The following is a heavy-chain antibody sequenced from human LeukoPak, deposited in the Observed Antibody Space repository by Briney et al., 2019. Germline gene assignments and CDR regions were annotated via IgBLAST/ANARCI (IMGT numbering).Heavy chain of an antibody. CDR1: GGSISSGSYY. V-gene: IGHV4-61*02. CDR2: IYTSGST. J-gene: IGHJ6*03. Sequence: SETLSLTCTVSGGSISSGSYYWSWIRQPAGKGLEWIGRIYTSGSTNYNPSLKSRVTISVDTPKNQFSLKLSSVTAADTAVYYCARTVAYYDSSGYFPPYYYYYYMDVWGKGTTVTISS. D-gene: IGHD3-22*01. CDR3: ARTVAYYDSSGYFPPYYYYYYMDV.